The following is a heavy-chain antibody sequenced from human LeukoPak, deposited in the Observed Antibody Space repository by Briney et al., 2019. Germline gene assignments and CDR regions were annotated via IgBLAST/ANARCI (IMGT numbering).Heavy chain of an antibody. J-gene: IGHJ5*02. D-gene: IGHD6-13*01. CDR2: IYYSGST. V-gene: IGHV4-39*01. CDR3: ARFSYSSSWYPFWFDP. CDR1: GGSISSSSYY. Sequence: PSETLSLTCTVSGGSISSSSYYWGWIRQPPGKGLEWIGSIYYSGSTYYNPSLKSRVTISVDTSKNQFSLKLSSVTAADTAVYYCARFSYSSSWYPFWFDPWGQGTLVTVSS.